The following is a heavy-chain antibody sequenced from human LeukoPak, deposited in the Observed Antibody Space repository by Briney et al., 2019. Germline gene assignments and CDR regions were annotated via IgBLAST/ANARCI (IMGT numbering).Heavy chain of an antibody. CDR3: ARDRGINMVRGVIDY. V-gene: IGHV3-21*01. Sequence: GGSLRLSCAASGFTFSRYAMDWVRQAPEKGLEWVSYISTGGDNRFYADSLKGRFTVSRDNAENTLYLQMNSLRVEDTAVYYCARDRGINMVRGVIDYWGQGTLVTVSS. CDR1: GFTFSRYA. CDR2: ISTGGDNR. J-gene: IGHJ4*02. D-gene: IGHD3-10*01.